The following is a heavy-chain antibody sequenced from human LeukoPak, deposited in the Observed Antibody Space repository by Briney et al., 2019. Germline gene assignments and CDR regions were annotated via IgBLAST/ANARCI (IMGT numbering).Heavy chain of an antibody. J-gene: IGHJ4*02. CDR1: GFTFSGYS. CDR2: ITSSSTYI. CDR3: ARDGWVDY. D-gene: IGHD1-26*01. V-gene: IGHV3-21*01. Sequence: PGGSLRLSCAASGFTFSGYSMNWVRQAPGKGLEWVSCITSSSTYISYADSVKGRFTISRDNAKNSLYLQMNSLGAEDTAVYYCARDGWVDYWGQGTLVTVSS.